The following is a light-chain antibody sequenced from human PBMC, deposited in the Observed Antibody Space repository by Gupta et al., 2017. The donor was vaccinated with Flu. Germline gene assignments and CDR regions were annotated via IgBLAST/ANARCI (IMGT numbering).Light chain of an antibody. CDR3: CSYAGSSTFV. V-gene: IGLV2-23*03. Sequence: GSPGQSITISCTGTSSDVGSYNLVSWYQQHPGKAPKLMIYEGSKRPSGVSNRFSGSKSGNTASLTISGLQAEDEADYYCCSYAGSSTFVFG. CDR2: EGS. CDR1: SSDVGSYNL. J-gene: IGLJ2*01.